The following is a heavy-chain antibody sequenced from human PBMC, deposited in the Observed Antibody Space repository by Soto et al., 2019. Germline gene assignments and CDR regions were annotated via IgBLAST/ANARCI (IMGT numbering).Heavy chain of an antibody. V-gene: IGHV4-4*02. CDR1: GGSISSSNW. Sequence: QVQLQESGPGLVKPSGTLSLTCAVSGGSISSSNWWSWVRQPPGKGLEWIGEIYHSGSTNYNPSRKRRVTISVDKSKNQFSLELSSVTAADTGVYYCARDLESGYDWGSQMDVWGQGTTVTVSS. D-gene: IGHD5-12*01. CDR2: IYHSGST. CDR3: ARDLESGYDWGSQMDV. J-gene: IGHJ6*02.